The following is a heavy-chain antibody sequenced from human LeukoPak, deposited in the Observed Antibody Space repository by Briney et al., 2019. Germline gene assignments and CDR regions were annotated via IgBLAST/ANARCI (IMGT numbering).Heavy chain of an antibody. CDR2: IDRSSSTI. J-gene: IGHJ4*02. CDR3: ARGPSSRSPSYFDY. Sequence: LSLTCTVSGGSITSGRYSWGWIRQPPGKGLEWISYIDRSSSTIYYADSVKGRFTISRDNAQNLVYLQMNSLRAEDTAVYFCARGPSSRSPSYFDYWGQGTLVTVSS. CDR1: GGSITSGRYS. V-gene: IGHV3-11*04. D-gene: IGHD2-2*01.